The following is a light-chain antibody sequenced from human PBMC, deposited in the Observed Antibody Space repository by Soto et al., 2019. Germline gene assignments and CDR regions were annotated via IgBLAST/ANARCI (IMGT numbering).Light chain of an antibody. J-gene: IGKJ4*01. Sequence: EIVLTQSPATLSLSPGERATLSCRASQSVSSFLAWYQQKPGQAPRLLIYDASNRATGIPARFSGSGSGTDVTLTISSLEPEDSAVYYCQQRDSWPPLTFGGGTKVEIK. CDR1: QSVSSF. V-gene: IGKV3-11*01. CDR3: QQRDSWPPLT. CDR2: DAS.